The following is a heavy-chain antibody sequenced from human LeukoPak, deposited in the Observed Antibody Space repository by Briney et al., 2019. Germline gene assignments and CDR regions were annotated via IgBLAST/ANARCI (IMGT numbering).Heavy chain of an antibody. Sequence: PRGSLRLSCAASGFTFSSYTMSWVRQAPGKGLGWVSAISGSGDSTYYADSVKGRFTTSRDNSKNTLFLQMNSLRAEDTAVYYCARGVIAAAGFFDFWGQGALVSVSS. CDR3: ARGVIAAAGFFDF. CDR1: GFTFSSYT. J-gene: IGHJ4*02. CDR2: ISGSGDST. V-gene: IGHV3-23*01. D-gene: IGHD6-13*01.